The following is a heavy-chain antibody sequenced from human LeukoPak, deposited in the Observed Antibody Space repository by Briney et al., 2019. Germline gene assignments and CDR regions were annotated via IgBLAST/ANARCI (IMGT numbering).Heavy chain of an antibody. CDR1: GGSISSYY. D-gene: IGHD3-10*01. CDR2: IYYSGST. CDR3: ARVGPQRQTRGVIEGYYYYYMDV. Sequence: SETLSLTCTVSGGSISSYYWSWIRQPPGKGLEGIGYIYYSGSTNYNPSLKSRVTISVDMSKNQFSLKLSSVTAADTAVYYCARVGPQRQTRGVIEGYYYYYMDVWGKGTTVTVSS. J-gene: IGHJ6*03. V-gene: IGHV4-59*01.